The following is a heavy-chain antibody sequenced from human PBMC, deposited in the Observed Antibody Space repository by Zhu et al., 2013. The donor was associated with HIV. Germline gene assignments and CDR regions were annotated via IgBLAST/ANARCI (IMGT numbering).Heavy chain of an antibody. J-gene: IGHJ5*02. Sequence: QVQLQESGSGLVKPSQTLSLTCAVSGGSISSGGYSWSWIRQPPGKGLEWIGYIYHSGSTYYNPSLKSRVTISVDRSKNQFSLKLSSVTAADTAVYYCARGAPWQLVQTGGWFDPWGQGTLVTVSS. D-gene: IGHD6-13*01. CDR3: ARGAPWQLVQTGGWFDP. CDR2: IYHSGST. CDR1: GGSISSGGYS. V-gene: IGHV4-30-2*01.